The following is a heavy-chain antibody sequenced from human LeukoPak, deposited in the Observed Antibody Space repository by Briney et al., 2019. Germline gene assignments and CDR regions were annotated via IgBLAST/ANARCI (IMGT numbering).Heavy chain of an antibody. CDR3: AREDYYDSSGYYYVLFDY. V-gene: IGHV4-4*08. Sequence: SETLSLTCTVSGGSISSYYWSWIRQPPGKGLEWIGRIYTSGSTNYNPSLKSRVTISVDTSKNQFSLKLSSVTAADTAVYYCAREDYYDSSGYYYVLFDYWGQGTLVTVSS. D-gene: IGHD3-22*01. CDR1: GGSISSYY. J-gene: IGHJ4*02. CDR2: IYTSGST.